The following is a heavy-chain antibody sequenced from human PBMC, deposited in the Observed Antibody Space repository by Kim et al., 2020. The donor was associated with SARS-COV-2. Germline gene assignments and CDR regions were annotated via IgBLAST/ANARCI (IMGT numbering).Heavy chain of an antibody. Sequence: GESLKISCKGSGYSFTSYWIGWVRQMPGKGLEWMGIIYPGDSDTRYSPSFQGQVTISADKSISTAYLQWSSLKASDTAMYYCARLYFRYGDPTYNWFDPWGQGTLVTVSS. D-gene: IGHD5-18*01. V-gene: IGHV5-51*01. CDR2: IYPGDSDT. J-gene: IGHJ5*02. CDR3: ARLYFRYGDPTYNWFDP. CDR1: GYSFTSYW.